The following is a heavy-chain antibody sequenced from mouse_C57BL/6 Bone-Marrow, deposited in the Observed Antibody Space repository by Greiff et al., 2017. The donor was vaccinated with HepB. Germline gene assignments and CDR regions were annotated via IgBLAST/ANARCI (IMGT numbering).Heavy chain of an antibody. CDR3: ARSPIYYYGSSYWYFDV. D-gene: IGHD1-1*01. V-gene: IGHV1-18*01. CDR1: GYTFTDYN. CDR2: INPNNGGT. J-gene: IGHJ1*03. Sequence: VQLKESGPELVKPGASVKIPCKASGYTFTDYNMDWVKQSHGKSLEWIGDINPNNGGTIYNQKFKGKATLTVDKSSSTAYMELRSLTSEDTAVYYCARSPIYYYGSSYWYFDVWGTGTTVTVSS.